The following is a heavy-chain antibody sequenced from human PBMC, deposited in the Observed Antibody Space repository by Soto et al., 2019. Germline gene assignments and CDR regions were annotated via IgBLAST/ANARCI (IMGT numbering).Heavy chain of an antibody. CDR2: MSSDGGNK. J-gene: IGHJ4*02. CDR3: AGDYFDSSGYPTGDY. CDR1: GFTFSNYA. Sequence: QVQLVESGGGVVQPGRSLRLSCAASGFTFSNYAMHWVRQAPGKGLEWVAVMSSDGGNKYYADSVRGRFTISRDNSKNTLYLQMNSLRAEDTAVYYCAGDYFDSSGYPTGDYWGQGTLVTVSS. D-gene: IGHD3-22*01. V-gene: IGHV3-30-3*01.